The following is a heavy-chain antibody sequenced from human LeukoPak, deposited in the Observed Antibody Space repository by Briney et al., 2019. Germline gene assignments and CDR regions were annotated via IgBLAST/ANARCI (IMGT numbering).Heavy chain of an antibody. CDR3: ARVYSDAFDI. D-gene: IGHD2-15*01. CDR1: GFTFSSYW. CDR2: IKTDGSST. J-gene: IGHJ3*02. Sequence: GGSLRLSCAASGFTFSSYWMHWVRQAPGKGLVWVSRIKTDGSSTSYADSVKGRFTISRDNAKNTLSLQMNSLRAEDTAVYYCARVYSDAFDIWGQGTMVTVSS. V-gene: IGHV3-74*01.